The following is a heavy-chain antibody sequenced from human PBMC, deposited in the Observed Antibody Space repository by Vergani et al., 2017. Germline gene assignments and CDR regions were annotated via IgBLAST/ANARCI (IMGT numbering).Heavy chain of an antibody. CDR1: GGTFSSYA. D-gene: IGHD3-22*01. CDR3: ARDLATAYDSSGYAPAGFDY. V-gene: IGHV1-69*01. CDR2: IIPIFGTA. Sequence: QVQLVQSGAEVKKPGSSVKVSCKASGGTFSSYAISWVRQAPGQGLEWMGGIIPIFGTANYAQKFQGRVTITADESTSTAYMELSSLRSEDTAVYYCARDLATAYDSSGYAPAGFDYWGKGTLVTVSS. J-gene: IGHJ4*02.